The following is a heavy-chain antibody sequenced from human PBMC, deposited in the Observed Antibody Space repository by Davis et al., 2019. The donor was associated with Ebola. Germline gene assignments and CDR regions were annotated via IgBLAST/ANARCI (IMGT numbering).Heavy chain of an antibody. D-gene: IGHD1-20*01. J-gene: IGHJ4*02. Sequence: PGGSLRLSCAASGFTFSSYGMHWVRQAPGKGLEWVAVISNDASNKYYADSVKGRFTISRDNSKNTLYLQMNSLRAEDTAVYYCAKDFGVTGPKGNFDYWGQGTLVTVSS. CDR3: AKDFGVTGPKGNFDY. CDR1: GFTFSSYG. V-gene: IGHV3-30*18. CDR2: ISNDASNK.